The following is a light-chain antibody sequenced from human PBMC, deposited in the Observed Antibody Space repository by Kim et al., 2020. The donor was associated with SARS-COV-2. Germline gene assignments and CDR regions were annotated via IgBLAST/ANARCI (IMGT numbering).Light chain of an antibody. CDR3: QQRSYWPVT. J-gene: IGKJ4*01. CDR2: DAS. V-gene: IGKV3-11*01. CDR1: QSVSSY. Sequence: EIVLTQSPATLSLSPGETATLSCRASQSVSSYLAWYQQKPGQAPRLLMYDASNRATGIPARFSGSGSGTDFTLTISILEPEDFAVYYCQQRSYWPVTFGGGTKVDIK.